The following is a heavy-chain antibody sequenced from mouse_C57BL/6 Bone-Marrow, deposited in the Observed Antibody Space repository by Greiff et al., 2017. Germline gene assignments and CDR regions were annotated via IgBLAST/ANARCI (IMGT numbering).Heavy chain of an antibody. D-gene: IGHD3-2*02. J-gene: IGHJ3*01. CDR3: TRSESAQATSY. CDR1: GYTFTDYE. V-gene: IGHV1-15*01. CDR2: LAPETGGT. Sequence: VQLQQSGAELVRPGASVTLSCKASGYTFTDYELHWVKQTPVHGLEWIGALAPETGGTAYNQKFKGKAILTADKSSSTAYMELRSLTSEDSAVYYCTRSESAQATSYWGQGTLVTVSA.